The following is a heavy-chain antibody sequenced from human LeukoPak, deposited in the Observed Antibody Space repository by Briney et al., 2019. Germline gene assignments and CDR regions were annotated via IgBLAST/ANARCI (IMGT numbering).Heavy chain of an antibody. J-gene: IGHJ5*02. D-gene: IGHD6-13*01. CDR3: ARETVPGILGNWFDP. V-gene: IGHV1-69*13. CDR1: GGTFSSYA. CDR2: IIPIFGTA. Sequence: GASVKVSCKASGGTFSSYAISWVRQAPGQGLEWMGGIIPIFGTANYAQKFQGRVTITADESTSTAYMELSSLRSEDTAVYYCARETVPGILGNWFDPWGQGTLVTVSS.